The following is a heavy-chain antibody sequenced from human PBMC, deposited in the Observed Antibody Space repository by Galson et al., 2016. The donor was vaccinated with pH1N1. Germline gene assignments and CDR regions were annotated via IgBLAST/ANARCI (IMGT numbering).Heavy chain of an antibody. CDR3: AHREVMITNAFDF. CDR2: IHWDDAK. D-gene: IGHD3-16*01. CDR1: GFSVSSSGLG. V-gene: IGHV2-5*02. J-gene: IGHJ3*01. Sequence: PALVKPTQTLTLTCNFSGFSVSSSGLGVGWIRQPPGKALEWLAVIHWDDAKRYSPSLKSRLTITKDTSKNHVVLTMTNMDPMDTATYYCAHREVMITNAFDFWSQGTMVTVSS.